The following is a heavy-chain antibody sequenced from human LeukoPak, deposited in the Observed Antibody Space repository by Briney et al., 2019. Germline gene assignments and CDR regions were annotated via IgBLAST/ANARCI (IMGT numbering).Heavy chain of an antibody. J-gene: IGHJ4*02. CDR1: GGSLSSYY. D-gene: IGHD6-13*01. CDR3: AREPIAAAGTPPYYFDY. CDR2: IYTSGST. Sequence: PSETLSLTCTVSGGSLSSYYWCWIRQPAGKGLEWIGRIYTSGSTNYNPSLKSRVTMSVDTSKNQFSLKLSSVTAADTAVYYCAREPIAAAGTPPYYFDYWGQGTLVTVSS. V-gene: IGHV4-4*07.